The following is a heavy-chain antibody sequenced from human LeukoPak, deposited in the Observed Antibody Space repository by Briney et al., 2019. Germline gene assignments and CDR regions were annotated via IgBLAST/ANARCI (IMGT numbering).Heavy chain of an antibody. J-gene: IGHJ4*02. CDR3: ARRATDDSSGYYFDY. CDR1: GYTFTSYG. Sequence: ASVKVSCKASGYTFTSYGISWVRQAPGQGLEWMGWISAYNGNTNYAQKLQGRVTMTTDTSTSTAYMELRSLRSDDTAVYYRARRATDDSSGYYFDYWGQGTLVTVSS. V-gene: IGHV1-18*01. D-gene: IGHD3-22*01. CDR2: ISAYNGNT.